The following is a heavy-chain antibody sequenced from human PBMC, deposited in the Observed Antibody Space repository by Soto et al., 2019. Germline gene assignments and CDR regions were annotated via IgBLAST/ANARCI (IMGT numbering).Heavy chain of an antibody. CDR3: ARDFFYGSGSHFDS. CDR1: GGSIRSYS. Sequence: SETLSLTCTVSGGSIRSYSWSWIRQPPGKGLEWIGYIYYSGSANYNPSLKSRVTISVDTSKDQFSLKLSSVTAADTAVYYCARDFFYGSGSHFDSWGQGTLVTVS. D-gene: IGHD3-10*01. V-gene: IGHV4-59*01. CDR2: IYYSGSA. J-gene: IGHJ4*02.